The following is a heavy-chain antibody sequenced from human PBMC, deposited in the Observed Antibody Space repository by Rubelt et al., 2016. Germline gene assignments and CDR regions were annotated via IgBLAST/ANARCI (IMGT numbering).Heavy chain of an antibody. CDR2: SSGGST. Sequence: GLEWVSTSSGGSTYYADSAKGRFTISRDNSKNTLYLQMNNLRAEDTAVYYCAKVYGDYVYYFDYWGQGTLVTVSP. V-gene: IGHV3-23*01. D-gene: IGHD4-17*01. CDR3: AKVYGDYVYYFDY. J-gene: IGHJ4*02.